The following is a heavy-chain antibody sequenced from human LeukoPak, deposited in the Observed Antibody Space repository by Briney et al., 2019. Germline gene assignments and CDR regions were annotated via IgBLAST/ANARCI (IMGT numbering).Heavy chain of an antibody. Sequence: GGSLRLSCAASGFTFNHFWMSWIRQAPGKGLEWVAYIKKTGSETYYVDSVKGRFTITRDNTRNSLFLQMYSLRAEDTAVYFCAREDGHCSGGNCYSYFDSWGQGTLVTVSA. CDR3: AREDGHCSGGNCYSYFDS. D-gene: IGHD2-15*01. V-gene: IGHV3-7*01. J-gene: IGHJ4*02. CDR2: IKKTGSET. CDR1: GFTFNHFW.